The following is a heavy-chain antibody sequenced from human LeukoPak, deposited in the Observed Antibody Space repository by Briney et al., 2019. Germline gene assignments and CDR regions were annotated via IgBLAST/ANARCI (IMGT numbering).Heavy chain of an antibody. J-gene: IGHJ4*02. CDR2: INHSVST. CDR1: GGSFSGYS. CDR3: ARARARPGDRYDY. V-gene: IGHV4-34*01. D-gene: IGHD7-27*01. Sequence: PSETLSLTCAVYGGSFSGYSWSWIRQPPGKRLEWIGEINHSVSTNYNPSLKSRVTISVDTSKNQFSLKLNSVTAADTAVYYCARARARPGDRYDYWGQGTRVTVSS.